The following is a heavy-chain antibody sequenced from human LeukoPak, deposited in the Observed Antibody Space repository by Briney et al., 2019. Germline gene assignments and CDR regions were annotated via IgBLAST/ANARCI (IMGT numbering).Heavy chain of an antibody. J-gene: IGHJ4*02. CDR1: GYTFTSYG. CDR2: ISAYNGNT. Sequence: ASVKVSCKASGYTFTSYGISWVRQAPGQGLEWMGWISAYNGNTNYAQKLQGRVTMTTDTSTSTAYMELRSLRSDDTAVYYCARDYHDSSGDNYFDYWGQGTLVTVSS. CDR3: ARDYHDSSGDNYFDY. D-gene: IGHD3-22*01. V-gene: IGHV1-18*01.